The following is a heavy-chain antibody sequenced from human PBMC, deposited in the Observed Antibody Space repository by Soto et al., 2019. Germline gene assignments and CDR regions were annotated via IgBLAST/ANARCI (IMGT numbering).Heavy chain of an antibody. V-gene: IGHV4-39*01. Sequence: SETLSLTCTVSGGSLSSRIYYWGWIRQPPGKGLEWIGGIYYSGNTYSNSSLKSRVIMSVATSKNQFSLKLSSVTAADTAVYYCASSNELRYFDSWGQGTLVTVSS. CDR3: ASSNELRYFDS. D-gene: IGHD3-9*01. CDR1: GGSLSSRIYY. J-gene: IGHJ4*02. CDR2: IYYSGNT.